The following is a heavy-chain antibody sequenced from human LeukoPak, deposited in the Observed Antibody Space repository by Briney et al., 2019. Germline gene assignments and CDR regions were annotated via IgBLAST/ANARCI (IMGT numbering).Heavy chain of an antibody. Sequence: PGGSLRLSCAASGFTFSSYAMHWVRQPPGKGLEWVAVISDDASYKYYADSVKGRFAISRHSSKNTLYLQMNSLRLEDTAVYYCASGSITAPRGYWGQGTLVTVSS. CDR1: GFTFSSYA. J-gene: IGHJ4*02. CDR3: ASGSITAPRGY. D-gene: IGHD6-6*01. V-gene: IGHV3-30*03. CDR2: ISDDASYK.